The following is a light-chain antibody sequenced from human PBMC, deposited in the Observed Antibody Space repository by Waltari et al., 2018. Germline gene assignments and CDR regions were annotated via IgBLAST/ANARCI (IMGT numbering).Light chain of an antibody. Sequence: IVMTQSPATLSVSPVERPTLSCRASQSVRSNLAWYQQKPGQAPRLLIYDASTRATGVPARFSGSGSGTEFTLTINSLQSEDFATYYCQQTYSVPLTFGGGTKVEVK. J-gene: IGKJ4*01. CDR3: QQTYSVPLT. V-gene: IGKV3-15*01. CDR1: QSVRSN. CDR2: DAS.